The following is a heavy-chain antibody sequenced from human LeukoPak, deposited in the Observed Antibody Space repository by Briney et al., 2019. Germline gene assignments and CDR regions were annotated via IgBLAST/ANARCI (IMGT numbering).Heavy chain of an antibody. CDR1: GGSISSSNYH. J-gene: IGHJ4*02. Sequence: PSETLSLTCTVSGGSISSSNYHWAWIRQPPGKGLEWIGNIYYSGSTYHNPSLKSRVTISVDTSKNQFSLRLSSVTAADTAVYYCARHDGKGLDYWGQGILVTVSS. V-gene: IGHV4-39*01. CDR3: ARHDGKGLDY. CDR2: IYYSGST. D-gene: IGHD4-17*01.